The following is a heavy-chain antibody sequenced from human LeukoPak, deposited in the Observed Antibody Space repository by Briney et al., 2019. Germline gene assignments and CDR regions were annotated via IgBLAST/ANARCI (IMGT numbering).Heavy chain of an antibody. CDR3: AKDLDCSGGSCSGVVQH. J-gene: IGHJ1*01. Sequence: RTGGSLRLSCAASGFTFSSYGMHWVRQAPGKGLEWVAFIRYDGSNKYYADSVKGRFTISRDNSKNTLYLQMNSLRAEDTAVYYCAKDLDCSGGSCSGVVQHWGQGILVTVS. CDR2: IRYDGSNK. V-gene: IGHV3-30*02. CDR1: GFTFSSYG. D-gene: IGHD2-15*01.